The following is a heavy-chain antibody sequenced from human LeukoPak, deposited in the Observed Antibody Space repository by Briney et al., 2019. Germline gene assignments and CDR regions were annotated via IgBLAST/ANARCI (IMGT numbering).Heavy chain of an antibody. CDR1: GFTFSSYA. J-gene: IGHJ3*02. D-gene: IGHD5-12*01. CDR3: ARDNSGYEPQYGGGAFDI. CDR2: ISYDGSNK. V-gene: IGHV3-30-3*01. Sequence: PGGSLRLSCAASGFTFSSYAMHWVRQAPGKGLEWVAVISYDGSNKYYADSVKGRFTISRDNSKNTLYLQMNSLRAEDTAVYYCARDNSGYEPQYGGGAFDIWGQGTMVTVSS.